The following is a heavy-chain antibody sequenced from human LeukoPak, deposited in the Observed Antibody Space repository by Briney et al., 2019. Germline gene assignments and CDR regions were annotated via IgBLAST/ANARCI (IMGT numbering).Heavy chain of an antibody. D-gene: IGHD1-26*01. CDR2: ISSSSSTI. V-gene: IGHV3-48*01. Sequence: PGGSLRLSCAASGFTFSSYSMNWVRQAPGKGLEWVSYISSSSSTIYYADSVQGRFSVSRDNSKNTLYLQMNTLRADDTAVYYCAKDWRGGSVLYLDYWGQGTLVTVSS. CDR3: AKDWRGGSVLYLDY. J-gene: IGHJ4*02. CDR1: GFTFSSYS.